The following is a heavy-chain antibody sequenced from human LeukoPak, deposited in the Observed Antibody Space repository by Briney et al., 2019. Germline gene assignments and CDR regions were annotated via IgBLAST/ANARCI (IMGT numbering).Heavy chain of an antibody. V-gene: IGHV3-20*04. CDR1: GFTFDDYG. J-gene: IGHJ4*02. CDR3: VREGDYGDYVLDY. D-gene: IGHD4-17*01. Sequence: GGSLRLSCAASGFTFDDYGMSWVRQAPGKGLEWVSGINWNGGSTGYADSVKGRFTISRDNAKNSLYLQMNSLRVEDTAIYYCVREGDYGDYVLDYWGQGTLVTVSS. CDR2: INWNGGST.